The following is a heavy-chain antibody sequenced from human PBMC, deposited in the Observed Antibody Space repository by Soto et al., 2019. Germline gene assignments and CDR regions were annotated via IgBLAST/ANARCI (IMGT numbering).Heavy chain of an antibody. J-gene: IGHJ4*02. Sequence: ASVKVSCKASGYTFTSYGISWVRQAPGQGLEWMGWISAYNGNTNYAQKLQGRVTMTTDTSTSTAYMELRSLRSDDTAVYYCARDRRYCSSTSCYSAPYFDYWGQGTLVTVSS. CDR1: GYTFTSYG. V-gene: IGHV1-18*01. D-gene: IGHD2-2*01. CDR3: ARDRRYCSSTSCYSAPYFDY. CDR2: ISAYNGNT.